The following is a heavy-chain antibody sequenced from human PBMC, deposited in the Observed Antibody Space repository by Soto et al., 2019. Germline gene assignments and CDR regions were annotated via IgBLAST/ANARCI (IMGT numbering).Heavy chain of an antibody. CDR1: GFTFSNYW. Sequence: GGSLRLSCAASGFTFSNYWMSWVRQAPGKGLEWVANIKEDGSERNYVDSVKGRFTISRDNAENSLYLQMNSLRAEDTAVYYCASARHIGPWGQGALVTVSS. V-gene: IGHV3-7*01. J-gene: IGHJ5*02. CDR2: IKEDGSER. CDR3: ASARHIGP. D-gene: IGHD2-21*01.